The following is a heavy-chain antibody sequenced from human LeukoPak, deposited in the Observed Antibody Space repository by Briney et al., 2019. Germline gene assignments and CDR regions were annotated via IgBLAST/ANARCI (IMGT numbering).Heavy chain of an antibody. CDR2: ISVGGGRT. D-gene: IGHD1-26*01. CDR3: TKGAWEDD. Sequence: GGSLRLSCTASGFTFSTYAMTWVRQAPGKGLEWVSHISVGGGRTDYANSVRGRFTISRDDSKNTLYLQMNSLRVDDTAIYYCTKGAWEDDWGQGTLVTVSS. CDR1: GFTFSTYA. V-gene: IGHV3-23*01. J-gene: IGHJ4*02.